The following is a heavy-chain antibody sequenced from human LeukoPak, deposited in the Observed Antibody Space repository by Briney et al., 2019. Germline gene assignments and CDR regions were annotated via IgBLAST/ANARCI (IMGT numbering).Heavy chain of an antibody. CDR2: ISPKNGGT. CDR3: AREYEEALAVTGFDP. Sequence: PGASVKVSCESSGYTFTDYYMHGVRQAPGQGREWMGWISPKNGGTNYAQKLQGRVTMTKDTSISTVYMELSSLRSDATAIYYCAREYEEALAVTGFDPWGQGTLVTVSS. CDR1: GYTFTDYY. J-gene: IGHJ5*02. D-gene: IGHD6-19*01. V-gene: IGHV1-2*02.